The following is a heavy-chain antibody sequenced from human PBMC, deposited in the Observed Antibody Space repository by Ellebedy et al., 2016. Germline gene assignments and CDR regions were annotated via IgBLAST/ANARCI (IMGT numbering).Heavy chain of an antibody. CDR2: FDSQEGEI. CDR1: GSTLAELS. D-gene: IGHD1-7*01. V-gene: IGHV1-24*01. Sequence: ASVKVSXXVSGSTLAELSMHWVRQAPGKGLEWMGGFDSQEGEIIYPRKFRGRVTMTEDIATETTYMELSRLKSEDTAIFYCVAARGLELRSWGQGTLVTVS. CDR3: VAARGLELRS. J-gene: IGHJ5*02.